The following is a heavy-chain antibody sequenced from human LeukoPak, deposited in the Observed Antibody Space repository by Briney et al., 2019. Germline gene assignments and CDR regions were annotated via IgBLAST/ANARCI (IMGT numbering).Heavy chain of an antibody. CDR2: IYSGGNT. CDR3: ARGGDPYGSGHYYFDY. V-gene: IGHV3-53*01. D-gene: IGHD3-10*01. CDR1: RFTFSDHY. Sequence: GGSLRLSCAASRFTFSDHYMDWVRQAPGKGLEWVSVIYSGGNTKYADSVKGRFIISRDNSKNTLYLQMNSLSAEDTAMYYCARGGDPYGSGHYYFDYWGQGTLVTVSS. J-gene: IGHJ4*02.